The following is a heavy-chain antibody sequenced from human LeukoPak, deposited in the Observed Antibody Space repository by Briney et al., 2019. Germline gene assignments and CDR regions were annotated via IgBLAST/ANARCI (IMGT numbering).Heavy chain of an antibody. D-gene: IGHD3-22*01. CDR3: ARRRYYDGSGYLE. V-gene: IGHV4-39*01. CDR2: IYYSGRT. CDR1: GDSVSRSDSY. Sequence: SETLSLTCSVSGDSVSRSDSYWDWIRQPPGKGLEWIGTIYYSGRTYYSPSLKGRVTMSVDPSNNQFSLNLRSVTAADTAVYYCARRRYYDGSGYLEWGQGTLLSVSS. J-gene: IGHJ1*01.